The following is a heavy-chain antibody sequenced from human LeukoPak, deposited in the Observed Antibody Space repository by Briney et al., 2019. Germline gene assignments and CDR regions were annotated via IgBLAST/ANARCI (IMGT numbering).Heavy chain of an antibody. CDR3: ARQPVLLWFGYYMDV. D-gene: IGHD3-10*01. CDR1: GGSISSYY. V-gene: IGHV4-59*08. J-gene: IGHJ6*03. Sequence: SETLSLTCTVSGGSISSYYWSWIRQPPGKGLEWIGYIYYSGSTNYNPSLKSRVTISVDTSRNQFSLKLSSVTAADTAVYYCARQPVLLWFGYYMDVWGKGTTVTISS. CDR2: IYYSGST.